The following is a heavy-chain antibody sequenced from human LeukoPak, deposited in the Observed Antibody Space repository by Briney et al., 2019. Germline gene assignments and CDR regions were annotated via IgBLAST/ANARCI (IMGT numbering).Heavy chain of an antibody. CDR2: ISGSGGRT. Sequence: GGSLRLSCVGSGFTFISHAMSWVRQAPGKGLEWVSGISGSGGRTYYADSVKGRFTISRDNSKNTLYLQMNSLRVDDTAVYYCAKDRYSTGESGWFDPWGQGTLVTVSS. CDR3: AKDRYSTGESGWFDP. V-gene: IGHV3-23*01. D-gene: IGHD5-12*01. CDR1: GFTFISHA. J-gene: IGHJ5*02.